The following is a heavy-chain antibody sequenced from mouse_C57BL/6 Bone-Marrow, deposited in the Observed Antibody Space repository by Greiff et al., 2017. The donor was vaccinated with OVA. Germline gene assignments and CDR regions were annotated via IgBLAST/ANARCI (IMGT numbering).Heavy chain of an antibody. CDR3: ARLDAMDY. Sequence: EVKLMESGGGLVQPGGSLKLSCAASGFTFSDFYMYWIRQTPEKRLEWVAYISNGGGRTYYPDTVKGRFTISRDNAKNTLYLQMSRLKSEDTAMYYCARLDAMDYWGRGTSVTVTS. CDR1: GFTFSDFY. J-gene: IGHJ4*01. CDR2: ISNGGGRT. V-gene: IGHV5-12*01.